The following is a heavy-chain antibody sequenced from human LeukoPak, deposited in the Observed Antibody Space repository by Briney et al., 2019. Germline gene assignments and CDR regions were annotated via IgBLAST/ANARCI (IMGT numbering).Heavy chain of an antibody. D-gene: IGHD5-12*01. V-gene: IGHV4-59*01. CDR2: ISYSGTT. Sequence: SSETLSLTCTVSGGSISSYFWSWIRQPPGKGLEWIGNISYSGTTNYNPSLKSRVTISIDTSKNQFSLKLTSVTAADTAVYYCARVGYDTCYWYMDVWGKGTTVTVS. CDR1: GGSISSYF. J-gene: IGHJ6*03. CDR3: ARVGYDTCYWYMDV.